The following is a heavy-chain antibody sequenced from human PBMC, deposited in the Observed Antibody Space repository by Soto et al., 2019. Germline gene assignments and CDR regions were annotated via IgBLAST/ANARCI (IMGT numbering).Heavy chain of an antibody. D-gene: IGHD2-2*01. CDR2: IYYSGST. V-gene: IGHV4-31*03. CDR1: GGSISSGGYY. CDR3: ARDFRHCSSTSCYDYYYYMAV. J-gene: IGHJ6*03. Sequence: PSETLSLTCTVSGGSISSGGYYWSWIRQHPGKGLEWIGYIYYSGSTYYNPSLKSRVTISVDTSKNQFSLKLSSVTAADTAVYYCARDFRHCSSTSCYDYYYYMAVWGKGTTVTVSS.